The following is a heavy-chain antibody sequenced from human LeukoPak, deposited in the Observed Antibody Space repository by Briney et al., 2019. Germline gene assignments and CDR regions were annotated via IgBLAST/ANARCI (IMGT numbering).Heavy chain of an antibody. J-gene: IGHJ4*02. D-gene: IGHD5-18*01. CDR2: INHSGST. CDR3: ARATYSYGYHYFDY. Sequence: SETLSLTCAVHGGSFSGDYWSWVREPPGKGREWSGEINHSGSTNYNPSLTSRVTISVDTSKNQFSLKLSSVTAADTAVYYCARATYSYGYHYFDYWGQGTLVTVSS. CDR1: GGSFSGDY. V-gene: IGHV4-34*01.